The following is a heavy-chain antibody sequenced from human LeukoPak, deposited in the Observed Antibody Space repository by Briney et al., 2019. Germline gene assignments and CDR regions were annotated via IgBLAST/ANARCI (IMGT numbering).Heavy chain of an antibody. CDR3: ARDRQLGYCSGGSCYPPGY. Sequence: ASVKVSCKASGYTFTSYGISWVRQAPGQGLEWMGWISAYNGNTNYAQKLQGGVTMTTDTSTSTAYMELRSLSSDDTAVDYCARDRQLGYCSGGSCYPPGYWGQGTLVTVSS. CDR2: ISAYNGNT. D-gene: IGHD2-15*01. V-gene: IGHV1-18*01. J-gene: IGHJ4*02. CDR1: GYTFTSYG.